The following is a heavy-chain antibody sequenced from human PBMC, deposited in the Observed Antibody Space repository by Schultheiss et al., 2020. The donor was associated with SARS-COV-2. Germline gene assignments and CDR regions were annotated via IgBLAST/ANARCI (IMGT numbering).Heavy chain of an antibody. V-gene: IGHV3-23*01. Sequence: GGSLRLSCAASGFTVSSNYMSWVRQAPGKGLEWVSAISGSGGSTYYADSVKGRFTISRDNAKNSLYLQMNSLRAEDTAVYYCARDRVFWSGYPDYWGQGTLVTVSS. CDR3: ARDRVFWSGYPDY. J-gene: IGHJ4*02. D-gene: IGHD3-3*01. CDR2: ISGSGGST. CDR1: GFTVSSNY.